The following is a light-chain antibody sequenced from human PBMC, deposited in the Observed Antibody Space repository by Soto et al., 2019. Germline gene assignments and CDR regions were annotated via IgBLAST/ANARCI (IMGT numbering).Light chain of an antibody. J-gene: IGKJ1*01. CDR2: GTS. Sequence: EIVLTQSPGTLSLSPGERATLSCRANQSVSSSFLAWYQQKPGQPPRLLIYGTSSRATGIPERFSGSGSGTDFTLTISRLEPEDFAVYYCQHYRSSWTFGRGTKVEVK. CDR1: QSVSSSF. CDR3: QHYRSSWT. V-gene: IGKV3-20*01.